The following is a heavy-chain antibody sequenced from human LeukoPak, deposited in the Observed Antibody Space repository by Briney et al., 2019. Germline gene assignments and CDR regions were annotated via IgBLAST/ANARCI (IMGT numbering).Heavy chain of an antibody. V-gene: IGHV4-59*12. CDR1: GGSISNYY. CDR2: IYYSGST. Sequence: SETLSLTCTVSGGSISNYYWSWIRQPPGKGLEWIGYIYYSGSTNYDPSLKSRVTISVDTSKNQFSLKVTSVTAADTAVYYCARAVRNYYYYMDVWGKGTTVTVSS. D-gene: IGHD6-19*01. J-gene: IGHJ6*03. CDR3: ARAVRNYYYYMDV.